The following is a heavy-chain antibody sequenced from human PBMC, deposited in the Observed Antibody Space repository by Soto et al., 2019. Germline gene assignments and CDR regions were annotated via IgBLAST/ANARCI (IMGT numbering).Heavy chain of an antibody. V-gene: IGHV4-39*01. CDR3: ARPGDIVVVPAAIGVASVAFDI. Sequence: SETLSLTCTVSGGSISSSSYYWGWIRQPPGKGLEWIGSIYYSGSTYYNPSLKSRVTISVDTSKNQFSQKLSSVTAADTAVYYCARPGDIVVVPAAIGVASVAFDIWGQGTMVTVSS. CDR1: GGSISSSSYY. CDR2: IYYSGST. J-gene: IGHJ3*02. D-gene: IGHD2-2*01.